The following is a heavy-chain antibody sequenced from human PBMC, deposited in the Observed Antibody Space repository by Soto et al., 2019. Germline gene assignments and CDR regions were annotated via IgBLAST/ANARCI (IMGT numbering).Heavy chain of an antibody. CDR2: IYYSGST. J-gene: IGHJ5*02. CDR3: ARGRRRPGRSSPKGVWFDP. Sequence: SETLSLTCTVSGGSISSGGYYWSWIRQHPGKGLEWIGYIYYSGSTYYNPSLKSRVTISVDTSKNQFSLKLSSVTAADTAVYYWARGRRRPGRSSPKGVWFDPWGQGTLVTVSS. CDR1: GGSISSGGYY. V-gene: IGHV4-31*03. D-gene: IGHD6-6*01.